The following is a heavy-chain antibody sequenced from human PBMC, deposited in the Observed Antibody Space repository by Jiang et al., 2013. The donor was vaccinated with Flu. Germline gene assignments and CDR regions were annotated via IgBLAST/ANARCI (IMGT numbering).Heavy chain of an antibody. J-gene: IGHJ2*01. D-gene: IGHD5-24*01. Sequence: GPGLVKPSETLSLTCTVSGGSISRYYWNWIRHGPRGKGLEWIGNVYSSGSTNYSPSPKSRVTISVDTSKNQFSLKLSSVTAADTAMYFCARDPSVEMPTITNYWYFDVWGRGTLVTVSS. CDR2: VYSSGST. CDR1: GGSISRYY. V-gene: IGHV4-59*13. CDR3: ARDPSVEMPTITNYWYFDV.